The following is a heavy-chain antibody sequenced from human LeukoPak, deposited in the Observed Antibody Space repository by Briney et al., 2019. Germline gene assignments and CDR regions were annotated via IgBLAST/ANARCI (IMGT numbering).Heavy chain of an antibody. CDR2: IYYSGST. D-gene: IGHD6-13*01. CDR3: ARWGRAAGSYNWFDP. Sequence: SETLSLTCTVSGGSISSSSYYWGWIRQPPGKGLEWIGSIYYSGSTYYNPSLKSRVTISVDTSKNQFSLKLSSVTAADTAVYYCARWGRAAGSYNWFDPWGQGTLVTVSS. J-gene: IGHJ5*02. V-gene: IGHV4-39*07. CDR1: GGSISSSSYY.